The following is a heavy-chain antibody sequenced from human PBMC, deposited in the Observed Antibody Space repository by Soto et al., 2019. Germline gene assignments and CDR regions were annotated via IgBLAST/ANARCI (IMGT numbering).Heavy chain of an antibody. CDR1: GFTFNNYA. J-gene: IGHJ6*02. V-gene: IGHV3-23*01. CDR3: AKDRQDGYGANRLYGLDV. D-gene: IGHD5-12*01. Sequence: DVQLLDSGGGLVQPGGSLRLSCAASGFTFNNYAMSWVRQAPGKGLEWVSTISVSGANTYYADSVKGRFTISRDDSKNTLYLQMNSLRLEDTAVYYCAKDRQDGYGANRLYGLDVWGLGTTVTVSS. CDR2: ISVSGANT.